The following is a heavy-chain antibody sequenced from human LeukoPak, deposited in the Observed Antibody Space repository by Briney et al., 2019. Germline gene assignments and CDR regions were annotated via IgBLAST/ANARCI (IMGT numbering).Heavy chain of an antibody. V-gene: IGHV1-8*01. J-gene: IGHJ3*02. D-gene: IGHD6-19*01. CDR2: MNPNSGNT. Sequence: GASVTVSCKASGYTFTSYDINWVRQAPGQGLEWMGWMNPNSGNTGYAQKFQGRVTMTRNTSISTAYMELSSLRSEDTAVYYCARDRKQWLVKDAFDIWGQGTMVTVSS. CDR3: ARDRKQWLVKDAFDI. CDR1: GYTFTSYD.